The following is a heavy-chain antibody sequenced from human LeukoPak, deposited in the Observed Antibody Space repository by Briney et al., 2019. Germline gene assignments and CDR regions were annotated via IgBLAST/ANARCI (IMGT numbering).Heavy chain of an antibody. CDR1: GASISGTDW. D-gene: IGHD2-8*01. J-gene: IGHJ6*03. V-gene: IGHV4-4*02. CDR3: ARAKHPRRGYYYYYMDV. Sequence: SGTLSLTCAVSGASISGTDWWNWVRLSPGKGLEWIGEIFHSGDTHYNPSLKSRVTISVDTSKNQFSLKLSSVTAADTAVYYCARAKHPRRGYYYYYMDVWGKGTTVTVSS. CDR2: IFHSGDT.